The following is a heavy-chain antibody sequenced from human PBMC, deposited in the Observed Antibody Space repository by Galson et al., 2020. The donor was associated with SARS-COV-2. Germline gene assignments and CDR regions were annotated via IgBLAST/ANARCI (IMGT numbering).Heavy chain of an antibody. CDR3: ARAGYSSTWTLGDAFDV. V-gene: IGHV3-30*03. D-gene: IGHD4-4*01. J-gene: IGHJ3*01. CDR1: GFTFSNFG. CDR2: ISTDGNNK. Sequence: GESLKISCAASGFTFSNFGMHWVRQAPGKGLEWVAVISTDGNNKDGADSVKGRFTISRDNSNNTLYLQMNSLRPDDTAVYICARAGYSSTWTLGDAFDVWGQGTRVTVSS.